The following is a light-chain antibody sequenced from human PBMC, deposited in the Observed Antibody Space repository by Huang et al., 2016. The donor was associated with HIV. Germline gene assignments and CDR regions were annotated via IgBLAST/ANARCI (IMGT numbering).Light chain of an antibody. CDR3: QQRSNWRGFT. CDR2: DAS. CDR1: QSVSTY. V-gene: IGKV3-11*01. Sequence: EIVLTQSPATLSLSPGEGATLSCRASQSVSTYLAWYQQKPGQAPRLLIYDASNRATGIPSRFSGSGSGTDFTLTISNLEPEDFAVYYCQQRSNWRGFTFGPGTKVDIK. J-gene: IGKJ3*01.